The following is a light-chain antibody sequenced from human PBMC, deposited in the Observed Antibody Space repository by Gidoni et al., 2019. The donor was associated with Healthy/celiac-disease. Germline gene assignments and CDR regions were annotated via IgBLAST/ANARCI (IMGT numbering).Light chain of an antibody. V-gene: IGKV3-15*01. Sequence: ELVMTHSPATLSVSPGERATLSCRASQSVSSNLAWYQQKPGQAPRLLIYGASTRATGIPARFSGSGSGTEFTLTISSLQSEDFAVYYCQQYNNWPPNTFXXXTKLEIK. CDR1: QSVSSN. CDR3: QQYNNWPPNT. J-gene: IGKJ2*01. CDR2: GAS.